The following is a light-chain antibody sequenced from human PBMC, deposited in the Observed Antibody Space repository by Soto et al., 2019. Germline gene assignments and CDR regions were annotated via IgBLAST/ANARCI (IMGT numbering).Light chain of an antibody. CDR2: DAS. V-gene: IGKV1-5*01. CDR3: QQYNTFTT. Sequence: DIQMTQSPSTLSASVGDRVSITCRASQSISNYLAWYQQKPGKAPKVVIYDASSLESGVPSMFSGTGSGTEFTLTISTLQPDDFATYYCQQYNTFTTLGQGTKLEIK. J-gene: IGKJ2*01. CDR1: QSISNY.